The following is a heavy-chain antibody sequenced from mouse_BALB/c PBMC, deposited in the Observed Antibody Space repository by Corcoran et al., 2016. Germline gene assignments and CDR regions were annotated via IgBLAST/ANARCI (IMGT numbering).Heavy chain of an antibody. CDR3: ARGDYDPAWCAY. D-gene: IGHD2-4*01. Sequence: EVQLQQSGPELVKPGTSMKISCKASGYSFTGYTMNWVKQSHGKNLEWIGLINPYNGGTSYNQKFKGKATLTVDKSSSSAYMELVSLTSEDSAVYYCARGDYDPAWCAYWGQGTLVTVSS. J-gene: IGHJ3*01. CDR2: INPYNGGT. V-gene: IGHV1-18*01. CDR1: GYSFTGYT.